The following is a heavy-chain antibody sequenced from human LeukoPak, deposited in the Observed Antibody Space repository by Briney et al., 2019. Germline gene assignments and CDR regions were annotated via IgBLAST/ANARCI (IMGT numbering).Heavy chain of an antibody. CDR1: GGSISSYY. CDR2: IYYSGST. J-gene: IGHJ6*02. CDR3: ARHVDYYGSGSYGPLSELYYYYYSMDV. V-gene: IGHV4-59*08. D-gene: IGHD3-10*01. Sequence: PSETLTLTCTVSGGSISSYYWSWIRQPPGKELEWIGYIYYSGSTNYNPSLKSRVTISVDTSKNQFSLKLSSVTAADTAVYYCARHVDYYGSGSYGPLSELYYYYYSMDVWGQGTTVTVSS.